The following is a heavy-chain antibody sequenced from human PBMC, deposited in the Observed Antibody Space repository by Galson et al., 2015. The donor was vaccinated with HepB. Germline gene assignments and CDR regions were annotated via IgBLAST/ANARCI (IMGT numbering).Heavy chain of an antibody. CDR2: INYGGTT. Sequence: ETLSLTCAVYGGSLTGYYWSWIRQAPGKGLEWIGEINYGGTTHYNPSLKSRVTTSVDTSKNQFSLKLSSVTAADTAVYYCARRLYLNGYYSGSWGQGTLVTVSS. J-gene: IGHJ5*02. CDR1: GGSLTGYY. V-gene: IGHV4-34*01. CDR3: ARRLYLNGYYSGS. D-gene: IGHD3-9*01.